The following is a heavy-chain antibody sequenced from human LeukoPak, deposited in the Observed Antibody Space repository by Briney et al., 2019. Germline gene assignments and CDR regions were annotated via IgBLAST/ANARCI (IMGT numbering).Heavy chain of an antibody. Sequence: PSETLSLTCTVSGYSISSGYYWGWIRQPPGKGLEWIGSIYHSGSTYYNPSLKSRVTISVDTSKNQFSLKLSSVIAADTAVYYCARVNEYSNSWYPHDAFDIWGQGTMVTVSS. CDR1: GYSISSGYY. CDR2: IYHSGST. V-gene: IGHV4-38-2*02. CDR3: ARVNEYSNSWYPHDAFDI. J-gene: IGHJ3*02. D-gene: IGHD6-13*01.